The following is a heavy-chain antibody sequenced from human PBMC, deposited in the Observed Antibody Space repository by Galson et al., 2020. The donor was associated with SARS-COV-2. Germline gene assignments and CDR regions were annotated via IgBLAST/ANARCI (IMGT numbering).Heavy chain of an antibody. J-gene: IGHJ4*02. D-gene: IGHD3-22*01. CDR2: NYTNTNN. V-gene: IGHV4-61*02. CDR3: ARSTYYYDSSGYYHRREEFDY. CDR1: GGSISSGSYY. Sequence: SETLSLTCTVSGGSISSGSYYWSWLRPPDGQGLEWIVRNYTNTNNNPNPTLKSRVTISVDTSKNQFSLKLSSVTAADTAVYYCARSTYYYDSSGYYHRREEFDYWGQGTLVTGSS.